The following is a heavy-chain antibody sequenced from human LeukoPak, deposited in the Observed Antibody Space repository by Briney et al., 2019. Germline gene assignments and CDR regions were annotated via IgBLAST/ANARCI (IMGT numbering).Heavy chain of an antibody. J-gene: IGHJ5*02. CDR2: MNPNSGNT. Sequence: ASVKVSCKASGYTFTSYDINWVRQATGQGLEWMGWMNPNSGNTGYAQKFQGRVTMTRNTSISTAYIELSSLRSEDTAVYYCARAYDFWSGSVVDPWGQGTLVTVSS. CDR1: GYTFTSYD. CDR3: ARAYDFWSGSVVDP. D-gene: IGHD3-3*01. V-gene: IGHV1-8*01.